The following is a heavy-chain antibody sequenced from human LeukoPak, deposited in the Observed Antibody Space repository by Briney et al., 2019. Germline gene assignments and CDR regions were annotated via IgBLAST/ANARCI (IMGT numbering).Heavy chain of an antibody. CDR1: GYSISSGYY. Sequence: SETLSLTCTVSGYSISSGYYWGWIRQPPGKGLEWIGSIYHSGSTYYNPSLKSRVTISVDKSKNQFSLKLSSVTAADTAVYYCARESYSSGSHYFDYWGQGTLVTVSS. D-gene: IGHD6-19*01. V-gene: IGHV4-38-2*02. J-gene: IGHJ4*02. CDR3: ARESYSSGSHYFDY. CDR2: IYHSGST.